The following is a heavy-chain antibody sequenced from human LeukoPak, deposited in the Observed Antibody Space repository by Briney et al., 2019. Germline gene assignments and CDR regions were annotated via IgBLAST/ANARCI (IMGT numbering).Heavy chain of an antibody. V-gene: IGHV3-23*01. D-gene: IGHD2/OR15-2a*01. CDR3: AKNFLSTGAFDY. J-gene: IGHJ4*02. CDR2: ISGTSGRT. CDR1: GFTFSSDA. Sequence: PGRSLRLSCAASGFTFSSDAMTWVRRAPGKGLEWVSAISGTSGRTYYADSVKGRFTISRDNSKNTLYLQMNSLRAEDTAVYYCAKNFLSTGAFDYWGRGTLVTVSS.